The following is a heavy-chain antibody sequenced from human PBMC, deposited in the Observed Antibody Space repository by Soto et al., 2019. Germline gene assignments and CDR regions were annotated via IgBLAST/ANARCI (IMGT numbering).Heavy chain of an antibody. CDR3: STDRVVVPAASYYYYGMDV. J-gene: IGHJ6*02. Sequence: GGSLRLSCAASGFTFSNAWMSWVRQAPGKGLEWVGRIKSKTDGGTTDYAAPVKGRFTISRDDSKNTLYLQMNSLTTEDTAVYYCSTDRVVVPAASYYYYGMDVWGQGTTVTVSS. CDR2: IKSKTDGGTT. CDR1: GFTFSNAW. D-gene: IGHD2-2*01. V-gene: IGHV3-15*01.